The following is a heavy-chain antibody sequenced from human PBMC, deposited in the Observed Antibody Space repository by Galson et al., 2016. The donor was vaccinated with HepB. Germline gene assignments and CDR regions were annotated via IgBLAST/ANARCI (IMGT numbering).Heavy chain of an antibody. J-gene: IGHJ4*02. D-gene: IGHD3-22*01. CDR1: GFTFTSYA. V-gene: IGHV3-23*01. CDR3: AKHRYDYDSSAYYFDY. CDR2: ISGSGSNT. Sequence: SLRLSCAASGFTFTSYAMSWVRQAPGKGLEWVSGISGSGSNTYYADSVKGRFTISRDNSKNTLFLQMNGLGAEDTAVYYCAKHRYDYDSSAYYFDYWGQGTLVTVSS.